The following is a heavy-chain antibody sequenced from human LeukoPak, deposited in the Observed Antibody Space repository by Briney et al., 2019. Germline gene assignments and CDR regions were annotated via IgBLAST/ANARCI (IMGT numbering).Heavy chain of an antibody. D-gene: IGHD6-13*01. J-gene: IGHJ4*02. CDR3: ARTVTRGIAAAGMPLYFDY. V-gene: IGHV4-34*01. CDR1: GGSFSGYY. Sequence: PSETLSLTCAVYGGSFSGYYWSWIRQPPGKGLEWIGEINHSGSTNYNPSLKSRVTISVDTSKNQFSLKLSSVTAADTAVYYCARTVTRGIAAAGMPLYFDYWGQGTLVTVSS. CDR2: INHSGST.